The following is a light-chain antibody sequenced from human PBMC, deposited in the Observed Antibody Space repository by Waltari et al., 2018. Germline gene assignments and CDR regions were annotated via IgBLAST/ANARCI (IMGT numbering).Light chain of an antibody. CDR1: SSTIGSNA. CDR3: AGWDDTLNGPL. J-gene: IGLJ1*01. V-gene: IGLV1-44*01. Sequence: QSVLTQPPSASGTPGQGVPIPCSGGSSTIGSNAVSWYPQLPGAAPQVLIHRNNQRPSGVPDRFSGSKSGTSASLAISGLQSEDEADYYCAGWDDTLNGPLFGTGTKVTVL. CDR2: RNN.